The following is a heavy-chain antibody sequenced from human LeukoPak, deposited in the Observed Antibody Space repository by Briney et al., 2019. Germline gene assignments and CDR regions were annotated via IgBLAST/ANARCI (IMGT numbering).Heavy chain of an antibody. CDR3: AKRRSGVVAAAPDFDY. J-gene: IGHJ4*02. CDR2: IGGGGAST. CDR1: GFTFSNFA. Sequence: GGSLRLSCAASGFTFSNFAMRWVREAPGKGREWVSAIGGGGASTYYTDSVRGRFTISRDNSKNTLSLQMNSLRAEDTAVYYCAKRRSGVVAAAPDFDYWGQGTLVTVSS. V-gene: IGHV3-23*01. D-gene: IGHD2-2*01.